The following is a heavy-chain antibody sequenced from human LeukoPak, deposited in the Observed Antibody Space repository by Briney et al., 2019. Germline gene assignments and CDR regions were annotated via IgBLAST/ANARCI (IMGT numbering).Heavy chain of an antibody. CDR3: ARDPTPGDPPHY. V-gene: IGHV3-21*01. D-gene: IGHD4-17*01. CDR2: ISSSSSYI. J-gene: IGHJ4*02. CDR1: GFTFSSYS. Sequence: GGSLRLSCAASGFTFSSYSTNWVRQAPRKGLEWVSSISSSSSYIYYADSVRGGFTIYRDNAKNSLYLQMNSLRAEDTAVYYCARDPTPGDPPHYWGQGTLVTVSS.